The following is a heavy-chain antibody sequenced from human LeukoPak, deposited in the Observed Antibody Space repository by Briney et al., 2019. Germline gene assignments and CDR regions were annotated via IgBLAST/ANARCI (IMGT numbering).Heavy chain of an antibody. J-gene: IGHJ4*02. Sequence: PGESLKISCRGSGYSFTTYWIRWVRQMPGKGLEWMGIIYIGDSDTRYSPSFQGQVTMSADKSINTAYLQWSSLKASDTAMYYCARRQGCSSTSCPPDSWGQGTLVTVSS. CDR3: ARRQGCSSTSCPPDS. CDR2: IYIGDSDT. D-gene: IGHD2-2*01. V-gene: IGHV5-51*01. CDR1: GYSFTTYW.